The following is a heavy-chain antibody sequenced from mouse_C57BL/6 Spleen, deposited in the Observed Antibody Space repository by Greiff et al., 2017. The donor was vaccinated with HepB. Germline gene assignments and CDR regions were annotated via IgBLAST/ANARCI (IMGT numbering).Heavy chain of an antibody. CDR3: TNYGGSSAWFAY. J-gene: IGHJ3*01. CDR2: IDPENGDT. CDR1: GFNIKDDY. Sequence: VQLQQSGAELVRPGASVKLSCTASGFNIKDDYMHWVKQRPEQGLEWIGWIDPENGDTEYASKFQGKATITADTSSNTAYLQLSSLTSEDTAVYYGTNYGGSSAWFAYWGQGTLVTVSA. V-gene: IGHV14-4*01. D-gene: IGHD1-1*01.